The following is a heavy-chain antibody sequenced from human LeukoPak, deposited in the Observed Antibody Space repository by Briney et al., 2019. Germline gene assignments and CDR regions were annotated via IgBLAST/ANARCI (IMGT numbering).Heavy chain of an antibody. Sequence: GGSLRLSCAASGFTFSDFGMHWVRQAPGRGLEWVALLWYDGTTTYYADSVKGRLTITRDTSKNTLYLEMHSLRVEDTAVYYCAKDPLLGTKPRAFEYWGQGTLVTVSS. V-gene: IGHV3-33*06. CDR2: LWYDGTTT. CDR3: AKDPLLGTKPRAFEY. D-gene: IGHD7-27*01. J-gene: IGHJ4*02. CDR1: GFTFSDFG.